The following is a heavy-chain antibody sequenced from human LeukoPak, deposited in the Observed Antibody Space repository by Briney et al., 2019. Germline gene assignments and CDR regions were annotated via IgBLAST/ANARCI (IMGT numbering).Heavy chain of an antibody. V-gene: IGHV5-51*01. CDR1: GYRFTSYW. D-gene: IGHD5-12*01. CDR2: IYPGDSDT. CDR3: ARRFDGGYDYYYFDY. Sequence: GESLKISCKGSGYRFTSYWIGWVRQMPGKGLEWMGIIYPGDSDTRYSPSFQGQVTISVDKSISTAYLQLSSLKASDTAMYYCARRFDGGYDYYYFDYWGQGTLVTVSS. J-gene: IGHJ4*02.